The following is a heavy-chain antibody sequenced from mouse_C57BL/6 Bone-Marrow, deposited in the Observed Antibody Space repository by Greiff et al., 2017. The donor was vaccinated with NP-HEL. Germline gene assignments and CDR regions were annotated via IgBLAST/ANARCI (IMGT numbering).Heavy chain of an antibody. V-gene: IGHV1-69*01. CDR2: IDPSDSYT. CDR1: GYTFTSYW. CDR3: ARDWYFDV. J-gene: IGHJ1*03. Sequence: QVQLQQPGAELVMPGASVKLSCKASGYTFTSYWMHWVKQRPGQGLEWIGEIDPSDSYTNYNQKFKGKSTLTVDKSSSTAYMQRSSLTSEDSAVYYCARDWYFDVGGTGTTVTVSS.